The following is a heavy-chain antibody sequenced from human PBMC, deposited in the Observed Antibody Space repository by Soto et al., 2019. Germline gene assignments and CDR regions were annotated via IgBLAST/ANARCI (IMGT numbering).Heavy chain of an antibody. V-gene: IGHV4-31*03. CDR2: IYYSGST. J-gene: IGHJ4*02. D-gene: IGHD6-19*01. CDR1: GGSISSDDYY. Sequence: QVQLQESGPGLVKPSQTLSLTCTVSGGSISSDDYYWSWIRQHPGKGLEWIGYIYYSGSTYYNPSHKSRVTISVDTSKNQSPLKLSSVTAADTAVYYCARRYSSGFDYWGQGTLVTVSS. CDR3: ARRYSSGFDY.